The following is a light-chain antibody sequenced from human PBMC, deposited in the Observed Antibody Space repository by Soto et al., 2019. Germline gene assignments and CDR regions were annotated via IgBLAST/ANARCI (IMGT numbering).Light chain of an antibody. J-gene: IGKJ5*01. CDR3: QQSSSSLIT. Sequence: IVLAQSRCTLSLFPGERATLSCSASQSISGIYLAWYQQKPGQPPRLLMYAASSRASGIPDRFSGSGSGTDFTLTISRLEPEDFAVYYCQQSSSSLITFGQGTRMEIK. CDR1: QSISGIY. CDR2: AAS. V-gene: IGKV3-20*01.